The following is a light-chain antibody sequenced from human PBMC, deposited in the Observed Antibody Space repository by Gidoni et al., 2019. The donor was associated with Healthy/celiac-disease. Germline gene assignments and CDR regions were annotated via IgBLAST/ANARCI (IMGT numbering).Light chain of an antibody. V-gene: IGKV1-13*02. CDR1: QGISSA. CDR3: QQFNSYPRN. CDR2: AAS. J-gene: IGKJ4*01. Sequence: AIQLTQSPSSLSASVGDRVTITCRASQGISSALAWYQQKPGKAPKLRIFAASSLESVVPSRFSGSGSGTDFTLTISSLQPEDFATYYCQQFNSYPRNFGGGTKVEIK.